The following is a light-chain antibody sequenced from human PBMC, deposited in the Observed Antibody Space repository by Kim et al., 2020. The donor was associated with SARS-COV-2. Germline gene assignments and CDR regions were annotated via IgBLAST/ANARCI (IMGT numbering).Light chain of an antibody. V-gene: IGKV3-11*01. CDR2: DAS. CDR3: QQRTNWPRGYT. Sequence: ELVLTQSPATLSLSPGERATLSCRASQSISSYLAWYQQKPGQAPRLLIFDASNRATGTPARFSGRGSGTDFTLTISSLEPDDFAVYYCQQRTNWPRGYTFGQGTKLEIK. CDR1: QSISSY. J-gene: IGKJ2*01.